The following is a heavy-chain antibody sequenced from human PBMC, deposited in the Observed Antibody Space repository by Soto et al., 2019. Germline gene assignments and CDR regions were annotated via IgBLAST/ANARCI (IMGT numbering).Heavy chain of an antibody. CDR2: ISYDGSNK. CDR1: GFTFSSYG. J-gene: IGHJ6*02. CDR3: AKSLTRGWSYYYYYGMDV. D-gene: IGHD6-19*01. Sequence: GGSLRLSCAASGFTFSSYGMHWVRQAPGKGLEWVAVISYDGSNKYYADSVKGRFTISRDNSKNTLYLQMNSLRAEDTAVYYCAKSLTRGWSYYYYYGMDVWGQGTTVTVSS. V-gene: IGHV3-30*18.